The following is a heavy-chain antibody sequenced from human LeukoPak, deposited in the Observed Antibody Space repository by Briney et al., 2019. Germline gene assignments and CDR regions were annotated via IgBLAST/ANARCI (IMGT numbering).Heavy chain of an antibody. Sequence: NPSETLSLTCAVSGVSISRYSWSWIRRPPGKGLEWIGYIYNDGATNYNPSLKSRVTMSLDTSKNQFSLKLDSVAAADTSLYYCARAVSPPYSYMDVWGTGTTVTVSS. D-gene: IGHD3-16*01. CDR1: GVSISRYS. V-gene: IGHV4-59*01. CDR2: IYNDGAT. J-gene: IGHJ6*03. CDR3: ARAVSPPYSYMDV.